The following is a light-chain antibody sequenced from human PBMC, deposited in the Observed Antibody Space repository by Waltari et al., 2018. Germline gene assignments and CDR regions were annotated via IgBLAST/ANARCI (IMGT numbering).Light chain of an antibody. CDR2: GAS. CDR1: QSVASYY. Sequence: EIVLTQSPGTLSLSPGEIATLSCRTSQSVASYYIAWYQQKPGQAPRLLIYGASSRTTGIPDRFSGGGSGTDFTLTITRLEPEDFAVYYCQQYGTSPPWTFGQGTKVEVK. V-gene: IGKV3-20*01. J-gene: IGKJ1*01. CDR3: QQYGTSPPWT.